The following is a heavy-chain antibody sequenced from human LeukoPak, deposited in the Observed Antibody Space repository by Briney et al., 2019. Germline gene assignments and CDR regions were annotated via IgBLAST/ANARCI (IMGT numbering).Heavy chain of an antibody. V-gene: IGHV3-74*03. D-gene: IGHD4/OR15-4a*01. CDR1: GFTFSDQW. J-gene: IGHJ4*02. CDR3: VKGAPFDY. CDR2: INGDGSST. Sequence: PGGSLRLSCADSGFTFSDQWMHWVRQGPEKGLVWVSRINGDGSSTAYADFVKGRFTISRDNARNTLSLQMNSLRIEDTAIYYCVKGAPFDYWGQGTLVAASS.